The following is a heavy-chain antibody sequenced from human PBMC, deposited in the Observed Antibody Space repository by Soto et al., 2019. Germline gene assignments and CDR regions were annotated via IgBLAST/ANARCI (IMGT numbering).Heavy chain of an antibody. CDR3: ARVMCGDCSSYYYYSMDV. CDR1: GFTFGTFT. V-gene: IGHV3-21*01. D-gene: IGHD2-21*02. J-gene: IGHJ6*02. Sequence: EVQLVESGGGLVKPGGSLRLSCAASGFTFGTFTMSWVRQAPGKGLEWVSSIGTTSTYIYYADSVRGRFTISRDNAKNSLYLQMNSLRVEDTAVYFCARVMCGDCSSYYYYSMDVWGQGTTVTVSS. CDR2: IGTTSTYI.